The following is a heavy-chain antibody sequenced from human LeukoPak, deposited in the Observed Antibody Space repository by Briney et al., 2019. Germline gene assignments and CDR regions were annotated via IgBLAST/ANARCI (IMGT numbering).Heavy chain of an antibody. CDR2: IYYSGST. Sequence: PSETLSLTCTVSGGSISSSSYYWGWIRQPPGKGLEWIGSIYYSGSTYYNPSLKSRVTISVDTSKNQFSLKLSSVTAADTAVYYCARRHVDTAMVEHWGQGTLVTVSS. CDR1: GGSISSSSYY. D-gene: IGHD5-18*01. V-gene: IGHV4-39*01. J-gene: IGHJ1*01. CDR3: ARRHVDTAMVEH.